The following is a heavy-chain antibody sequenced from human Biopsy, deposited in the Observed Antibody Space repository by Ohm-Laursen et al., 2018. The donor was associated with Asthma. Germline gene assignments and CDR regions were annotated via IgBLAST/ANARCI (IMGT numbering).Heavy chain of an antibody. CDR2: INFVFCTT. V-gene: IGHV1-69*01. Sequence: SSVKVSCKSLGGTFNTYVIGWVRQAPGQGLEWMGGINFVFCTTTYPQKFQDRVTITADDSTSTVYMELSSLRSEDTAVYYCARKAGSCISRTCYSLDFWGQGTLVTVSS. CDR1: GGTFNTYV. CDR3: ARKAGSCISRTCYSLDF. J-gene: IGHJ4*02. D-gene: IGHD2-2*01.